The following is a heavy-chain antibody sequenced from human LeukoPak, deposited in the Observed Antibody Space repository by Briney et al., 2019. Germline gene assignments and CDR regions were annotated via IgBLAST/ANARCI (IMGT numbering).Heavy chain of an antibody. CDR2: IKEDSSDQ. V-gene: IGHV3-7*01. CDR3: ARDLPNGFFDY. J-gene: IGHJ4*02. D-gene: IGHD1-1*01. Sequence: GGSLRLSCATSGFTFSDYWMTWVRQAPGKGLEWLINIKEDSSDQSSVDSVKGRFIISRDSAKNLLYLQMNSLRPDDTAVYYCARDLPNGFFDYWGQGTLVTVSS. CDR1: GFTFSDYW.